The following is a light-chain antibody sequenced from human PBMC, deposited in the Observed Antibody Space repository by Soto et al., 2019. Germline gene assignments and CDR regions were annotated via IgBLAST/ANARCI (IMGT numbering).Light chain of an antibody. Sequence: QAVVTQLPSVSAAPGQKVTISCSGTNSNIGNNYVSWYQQLPGTAPKLLIYENNKRPSGIPDRFSGSKSGTSATLGITGLQTGDEADYYCGAWDSSLTTGVFGGGTQLTVL. CDR2: ENN. CDR1: NSNIGNNY. CDR3: GAWDSSLTTGV. J-gene: IGLJ2*01. V-gene: IGLV1-51*02.